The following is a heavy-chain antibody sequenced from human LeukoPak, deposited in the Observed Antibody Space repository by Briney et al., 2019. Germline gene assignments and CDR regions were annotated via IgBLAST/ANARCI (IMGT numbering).Heavy chain of an antibody. CDR3: ARERMWDDAFDI. J-gene: IGHJ3*02. V-gene: IGHV4-59*01. D-gene: IGHD1-26*01. CDR1: GGSLSSYY. Sequence: PSETLSLTCTVSGGSLSSYYWSWIRQPPGKGLEWIGYIYYSGSTNYNPSLKSRVTISVDTSKNQFSLKLSSVTAADTAVYYCARERMWDDAFDIWGQGTMVTVSS. CDR2: IYYSGST.